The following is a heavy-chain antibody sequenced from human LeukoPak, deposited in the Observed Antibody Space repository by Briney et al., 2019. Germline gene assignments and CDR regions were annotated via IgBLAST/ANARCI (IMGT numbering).Heavy chain of an antibody. Sequence: ASVKVSCKASGYTFTSYGISWVRQAPGQGLEWMGWISAYNGNTNYAQKLQGRVTMTTDTSTSTAYMELRSLRSGDTAVYYCARADRIAAAGIPLTFDYWGQGTLVTVSS. CDR2: ISAYNGNT. D-gene: IGHD6-13*01. CDR3: ARADRIAAAGIPLTFDY. CDR1: GYTFTSYG. V-gene: IGHV1-18*01. J-gene: IGHJ4*02.